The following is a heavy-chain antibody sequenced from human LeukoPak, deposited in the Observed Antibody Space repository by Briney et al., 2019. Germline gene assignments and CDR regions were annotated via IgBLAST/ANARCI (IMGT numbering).Heavy chain of an antibody. J-gene: IGHJ3*02. V-gene: IGHV4-38-2*02. CDR2: IYHSGSS. Sequence: SETLSLTCTVSGVSISSGYYWGWIRQPPGKGLEWIGRIYHSGSSYYNPSLKSRVTISVDTSKNQFSLKLNSVTAADTAVYYCAKSNGYGLVDIWGQGTMVTVSS. CDR3: AKSNGYGLVDI. CDR1: GVSISSGYY. D-gene: IGHD3-10*01.